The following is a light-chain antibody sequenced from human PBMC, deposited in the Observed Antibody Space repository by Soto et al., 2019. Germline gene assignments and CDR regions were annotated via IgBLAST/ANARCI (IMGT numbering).Light chain of an antibody. CDR2: AAS. CDR1: QDITLY. V-gene: IGKV1-27*01. J-gene: IGKJ4*01. CDR3: QESYTSPAVS. Sequence: DIRMTQSPSSLSASVGDRVTITCRASQDITLYLAWYQQKPGKSPNLLIYAASTLQSGVPSRFSGSGSGTEFTLTISSLQAEDFATYFCQESYTSPAVSFGGGTKVEIK.